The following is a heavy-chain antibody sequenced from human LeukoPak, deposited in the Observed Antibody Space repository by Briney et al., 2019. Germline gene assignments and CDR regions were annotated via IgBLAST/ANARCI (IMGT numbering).Heavy chain of an antibody. Sequence: SETLSLTCAVYGGPFSGYYWSWIRQPPGKGLEWIGEINHSGSTNYNPSLKSRVTISVDTSKDQFSLKLSSVTAADTAVYYCARGPLYDSSGYYHGGFDYWGQGTLVTVSS. D-gene: IGHD3-22*01. CDR2: INHSGST. CDR1: GGPFSGYY. J-gene: IGHJ4*02. CDR3: ARGPLYDSSGYYHGGFDY. V-gene: IGHV4-34*01.